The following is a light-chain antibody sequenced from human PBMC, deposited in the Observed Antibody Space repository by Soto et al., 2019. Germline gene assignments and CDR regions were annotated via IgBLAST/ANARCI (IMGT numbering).Light chain of an antibody. CDR1: SNDVGTYNL. J-gene: IGLJ2*01. Sequence: QSALTQPASVSGSPGQSITISCTGTSNDVGTYNLVSWYQQHPGKAPKLLIYEGTKRPSGVFDRFSGSRSGNTASLTICGLQAGEGAVYYCCSFPRSGTNVVFGGGTKLPVL. CDR2: EGT. V-gene: IGLV2-23*01. CDR3: CSFPRSGTNVV.